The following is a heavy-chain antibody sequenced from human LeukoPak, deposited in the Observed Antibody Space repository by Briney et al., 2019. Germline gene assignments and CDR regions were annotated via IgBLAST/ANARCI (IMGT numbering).Heavy chain of an antibody. CDR1: GGSISGFY. D-gene: IGHD2-15*01. CDR2: IYYSGDS. CDR3: ARHPFATPFDY. V-gene: IGHV4-59*08. Sequence: SETLSLTCTVSGGSISGFYWSWIRQPPGKGLEWIGYIYYSGDSNYNPSLKSRVTMSLDTSKNQLSLRLSSVTAADTAVYYCARHPFATPFDYWGRGTLVTVSS. J-gene: IGHJ4*02.